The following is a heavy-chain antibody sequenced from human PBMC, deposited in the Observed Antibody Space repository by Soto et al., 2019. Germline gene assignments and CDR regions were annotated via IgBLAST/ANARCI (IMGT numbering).Heavy chain of an antibody. J-gene: IGHJ6*03. CDR1: GFTFSNAW. CDR3: TTGVSSSSYYYYYYYMDV. CDR2: IKSKTDGGTT. D-gene: IGHD6-6*01. V-gene: IGHV3-15*01. Sequence: GGSLRLSCAASGFTFSNAWMSWVRQAPGKGLEWVGRIKSKTDGGTTDYAAPVKGRFTISRDDSKNTLYLQMNSLKTEDTAVYYCTTGVSSSSYYYYYYYMDVWGKVTTVTVSS.